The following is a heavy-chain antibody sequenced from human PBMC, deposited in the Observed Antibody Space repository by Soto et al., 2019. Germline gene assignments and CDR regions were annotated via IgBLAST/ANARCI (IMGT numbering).Heavy chain of an antibody. Sequence: ASVKVSCKASGGTFSSYTISWVRQAPGQGLEWMGRIIPILGIANYAQKFQGRVTITADKSTSTAYMELSSLRSEDTAVYYCARDLSSVPPMGSMVYANWVVWGKGTTVTVSS. CDR3: ARDLSSVPPMGSMVYANWVV. CDR2: IIPILGIA. D-gene: IGHD2-8*01. V-gene: IGHV1-69*04. CDR1: GGTFSSYT. J-gene: IGHJ6*04.